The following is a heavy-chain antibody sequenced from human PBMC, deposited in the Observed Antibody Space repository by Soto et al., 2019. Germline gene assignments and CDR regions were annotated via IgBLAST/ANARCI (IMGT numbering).Heavy chain of an antibody. J-gene: IGHJ4*02. V-gene: IGHV3-7*01. CDR2: TKENGNEK. CDR3: ARDGAGSVEYDY. D-gene: IGHD2-8*02. CDR1: GFTFRDYW. Sequence: LRLSCAVSGFTFRDYWMSWVRQAPGKGLEWVANTKENGNEKYHADSVRGRFTISRDNTGNSLHLQMNSLRADDTAVYYCARDGAGSVEYDYWGQGTLVTVSS.